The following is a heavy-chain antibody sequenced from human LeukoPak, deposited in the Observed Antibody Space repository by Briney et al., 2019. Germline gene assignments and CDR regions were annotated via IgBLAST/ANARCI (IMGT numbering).Heavy chain of an antibody. CDR1: GYNFIRHY. Sequence: ASVKVSCKASGYNFIRHYMHWVRQAPGQGLEWMGLINPSGGSTTYTQKFQGRVTMTSDTSTTTVYMELSGLRYEDTAVYYCAREWALSGTGSIGCPYWGQGTLVTVSS. J-gene: IGHJ4*02. CDR3: AREWALSGTGSIGCPY. V-gene: IGHV1-46*01. CDR2: INPSGGST. D-gene: IGHD3-10*01.